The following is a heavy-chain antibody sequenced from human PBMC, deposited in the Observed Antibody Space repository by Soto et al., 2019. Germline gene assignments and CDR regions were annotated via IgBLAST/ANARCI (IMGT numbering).Heavy chain of an antibody. J-gene: IGHJ4*02. Sequence: PGESLKISCKASGYSSANFWIGWVRQMTGKGLEWMGFIHFASSDTRYAPPFQDQVTISADKSINTAYLQWNSLRASDTSIFYCAIATHGTSYFDYLGQGTLVTVSS. CDR2: IHFASSDT. CDR3: AIATHGTSYFDY. V-gene: IGHV5-51*01. CDR1: GYSSANFW. D-gene: IGHD6-13*01.